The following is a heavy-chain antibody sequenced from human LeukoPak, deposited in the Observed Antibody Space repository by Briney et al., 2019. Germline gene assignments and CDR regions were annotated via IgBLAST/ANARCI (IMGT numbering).Heavy chain of an antibody. J-gene: IGHJ4*02. V-gene: IGHV4-34*01. CDR1: GGSFSGYY. CDR2: INHSGST. Sequence: PSETLSLTCAVSGGSFSGYYWSWIRQPPGKGLEWIGEINHSGSTNYNPSLKSRVTISVDTSKNQFSLKLSSVTAADTAVYYCARVQTPAGITMVRGVIDYWGQGTLVTVSS. D-gene: IGHD3-10*01. CDR3: ARVQTPAGITMVRGVIDY.